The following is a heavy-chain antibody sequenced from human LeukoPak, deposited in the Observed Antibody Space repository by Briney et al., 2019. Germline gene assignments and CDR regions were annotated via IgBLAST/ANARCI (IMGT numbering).Heavy chain of an antibody. D-gene: IGHD3-9*01. CDR2: IRSSSSYI. V-gene: IGHV3-21*01. J-gene: IGHJ3*02. CDR1: GFTFSSYS. Sequence: GGSLRLSCAASGFTFSSYSMNWVRQAPGKGLEWVSSIRSSSSYIYYADSVKGRFTISRDNAKNSLYLQMNSLRAEDTAVYYCACDYDNGAFDIWGQGTMVTVSS. CDR3: ACDYDNGAFDI.